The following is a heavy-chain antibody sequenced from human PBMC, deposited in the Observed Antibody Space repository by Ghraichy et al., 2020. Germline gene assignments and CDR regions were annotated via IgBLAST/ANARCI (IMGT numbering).Heavy chain of an antibody. CDR3: ARVDSGSYFEYFQH. J-gene: IGHJ1*01. V-gene: IGHV1-18*01. D-gene: IGHD1-26*01. Sequence: ASVKVSCKASGYTFTSYGISWVRQAPGQGLEWMGWISAYNGNTNYAQKLQGRVTMTTDTSTSTAYMELRSLRSDDTAVYYCARVDSGSYFEYFQHWGQGTLVTVSS. CDR2: ISAYNGNT. CDR1: GYTFTSYG.